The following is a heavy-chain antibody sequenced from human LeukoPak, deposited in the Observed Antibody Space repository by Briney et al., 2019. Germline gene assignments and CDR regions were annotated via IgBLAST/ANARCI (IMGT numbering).Heavy chain of an antibody. CDR3: AKSLYGGCDY. J-gene: IGHJ4*02. CDR2: VNGNGGST. Sequence: GGSLRLSCVVSGFTFNRCWMSWVRQAPGKGLEWVSGVNGNGGSTSYADSVKGRFTIFRDNSKNTVYLQMNSLRVEDTAVYYCAKSLYGGCDYWGQGTVVTVSS. V-gene: IGHV3-23*01. D-gene: IGHD3-16*02. CDR1: GFTFNRCW.